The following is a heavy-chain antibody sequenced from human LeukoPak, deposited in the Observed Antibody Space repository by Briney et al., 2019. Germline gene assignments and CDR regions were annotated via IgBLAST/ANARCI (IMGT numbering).Heavy chain of an antibody. CDR3: ARDRNLNYYDSSGAFDI. J-gene: IGHJ3*02. V-gene: IGHV4-59*01. CDR2: IYYSGST. Sequence: SETLSLTCTVSGGSISSYYWSWIRQPPGKGLEWIGYIYYSGSTNYNPSLKSRVTISVDTSKNQFSLKLSSVTAADTAVYYCARDRNLNYYDSSGAFDIWGQGTMVIVSS. D-gene: IGHD3-22*01. CDR1: GGSISSYY.